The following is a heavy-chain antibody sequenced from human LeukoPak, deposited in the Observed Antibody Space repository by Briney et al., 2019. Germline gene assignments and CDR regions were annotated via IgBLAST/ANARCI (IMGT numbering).Heavy chain of an antibody. CDR1: GFTFSSYW. D-gene: IGHD3-10*01. V-gene: IGHV3-7*03. CDR2: IKQDGSEK. Sequence: GGSLRLSCAASGFTFSSYWVSWVRQAPGKGLEWVANIKQDGSEKYYVDSVKGRFTISRDNAKNSLYLQMNSLRAEDTAVYYCARRGWFGEFLDYYYYGMDVWGKGTTVTVSS. J-gene: IGHJ6*04. CDR3: ARRGWFGEFLDYYYYGMDV.